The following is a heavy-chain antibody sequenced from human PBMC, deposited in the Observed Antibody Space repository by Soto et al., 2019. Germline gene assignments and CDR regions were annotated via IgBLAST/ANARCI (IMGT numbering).Heavy chain of an antibody. J-gene: IGHJ4*02. V-gene: IGHV4-31*01. Sequence: QIQLQESGPGAVTPSQTLTLTCTVSGASVSSGGYYWGWIRQHPGKGLEWIWYSHYSGTTYYNPSLNSLVTISLDTSNNQSSLRLNAVTAEDTAVYYCEREPRGGIRGVFYWGQGTLVTVSS. CDR2: SHYSGTT. CDR3: EREPRGGIRGVFY. CDR1: GASVSSGGYY. D-gene: IGHD3-10*01.